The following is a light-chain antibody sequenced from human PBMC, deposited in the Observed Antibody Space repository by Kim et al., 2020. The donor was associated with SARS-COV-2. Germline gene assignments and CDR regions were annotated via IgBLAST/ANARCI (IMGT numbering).Light chain of an antibody. CDR3: SAWDSSLRAVV. CDR1: SNNVGNQG. Sequence: QAGLTQPPSVSKGLRQTATLTCTGNSNNVGNQGAAWLQQHQGHPPKLLFYRNNNRPSGISERLSASRAGNAASLTITGLQPEDEADYYCSAWDSSLRAVVFGGGTQLTVL. V-gene: IGLV10-54*01. J-gene: IGLJ2*01. CDR2: RNN.